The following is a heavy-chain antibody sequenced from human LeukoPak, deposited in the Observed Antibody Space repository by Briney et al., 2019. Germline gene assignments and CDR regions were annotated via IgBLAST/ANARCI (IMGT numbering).Heavy chain of an antibody. D-gene: IGHD6-6*01. Sequence: GASVKDSCKASGYTFTGYYMHWVRQAPGQGLEWMGWINPNTGGTNYAQKFQGRVTMTRDTSISTAYMELSRLRSDDTAVYYCAREKEYSSSTRYSYYDFMDVWGKGTTVTVS. CDR1: GYTFTGYY. V-gene: IGHV1-2*02. CDR2: INPNTGGT. CDR3: AREKEYSSSTRYSYYDFMDV. J-gene: IGHJ6*03.